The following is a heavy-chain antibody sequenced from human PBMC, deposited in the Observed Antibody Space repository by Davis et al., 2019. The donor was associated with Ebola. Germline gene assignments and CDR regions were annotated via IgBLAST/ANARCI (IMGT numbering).Heavy chain of an antibody. Sequence: GESLKISCTASGFNVSGHYMSWVRQAPGKGLEWVGVIYRGGSTYYADSVKGRFTLSRDNPKDTVQLQTNSLRAEDTAVYYCTRGRGGSSWEVYWGQGTLVTVSS. V-gene: IGHV3-53*01. CDR3: TRGRGGSSWEVY. J-gene: IGHJ4*02. CDR1: GFNVSGHY. CDR2: IYRGGST. D-gene: IGHD6-13*01.